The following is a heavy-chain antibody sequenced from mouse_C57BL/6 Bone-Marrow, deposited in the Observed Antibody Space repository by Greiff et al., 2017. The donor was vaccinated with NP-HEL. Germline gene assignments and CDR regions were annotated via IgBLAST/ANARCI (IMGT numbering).Heavy chain of an antibody. V-gene: IGHV5-17*01. J-gene: IGHJ4*01. Sequence: EVKLVESGGGLVKPGGSLKLSCAASGFTFSDYGMHWVRQAPEKGLEWVAYISSGSSTIYYADTVKGRFTISRDNAKNTLFLQMTSLRSEDTAMYYCASYDYGDYARDYWGQGTSVTVSS. CDR2: ISSGSSTI. CDR3: ASYDYGDYARDY. D-gene: IGHD2-4*01. CDR1: GFTFSDYG.